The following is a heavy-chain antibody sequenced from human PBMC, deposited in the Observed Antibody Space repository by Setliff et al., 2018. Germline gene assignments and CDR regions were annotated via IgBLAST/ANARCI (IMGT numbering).Heavy chain of an antibody. CDR3: ARGRNIAARLLDS. CDR1: GGTFSDYY. CDR2: INHRGST. Sequence: SETLSLTCAAYGGTFSDYYWTWIRQPQGKGLEWVGEINHRGSTTYNPSLKSRVTISVDTSKDQFSLKVISMTAADTAVYYCARGRNIAARLLDSWGQGTLVTVSS. D-gene: IGHD6-6*01. V-gene: IGHV4-34*01. J-gene: IGHJ4*02.